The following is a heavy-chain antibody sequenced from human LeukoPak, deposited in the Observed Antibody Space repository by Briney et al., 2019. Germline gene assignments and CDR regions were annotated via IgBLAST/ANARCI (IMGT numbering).Heavy chain of an antibody. CDR2: IYYSGST. Sequence: SETLSLTCTVSGGSISSNSFYWGWIRQPPGKGLEWIGSIYYSGSTYHNPSLKSRVTTSVDTSKNQFSLKLNSVTAADTAVYYCARTPRLWFGEFHDYWGQGTLVTVSS. J-gene: IGHJ4*02. CDR3: ARTPRLWFGEFHDY. V-gene: IGHV4-39*07. D-gene: IGHD3-10*01. CDR1: GGSISSNSFY.